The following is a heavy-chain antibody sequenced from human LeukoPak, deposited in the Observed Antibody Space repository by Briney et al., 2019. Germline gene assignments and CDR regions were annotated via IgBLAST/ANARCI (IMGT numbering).Heavy chain of an antibody. CDR2: ISGSGSST. CDR1: GFTFSTYA. D-gene: IGHD6-13*01. V-gene: IGHV3-23*01. J-gene: IGHJ4*02. Sequence: GGSLRLSCAASGFTFSTYAMTWVRQAPGKGLEWVSGISGSGSSTYYADSVKGRFTISRDNSKNTLYLQMNSLRAEDTAVYYCAKDGKIAAAGNTGYWGQGTLVTVSS. CDR3: AKDGKIAAAGNTGY.